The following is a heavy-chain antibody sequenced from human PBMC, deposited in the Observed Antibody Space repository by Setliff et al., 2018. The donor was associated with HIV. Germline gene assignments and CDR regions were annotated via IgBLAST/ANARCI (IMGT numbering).Heavy chain of an antibody. V-gene: IGHV4-4*02. CDR2: MYYRGTT. Sequence: SETLSLTCAVSGGSISSTNWWSWVRQPPGKGLEWIGTMYYRGTTYNNPSLKSRVTFSADTSKNQFSLKVSSVTAADTAVYYCARERSLITNRRYFDSWGQGTLVTVSS. J-gene: IGHJ4*02. D-gene: IGHD3-16*01. CDR3: ARERSLITNRRYFDS. CDR1: GGSISSTNW.